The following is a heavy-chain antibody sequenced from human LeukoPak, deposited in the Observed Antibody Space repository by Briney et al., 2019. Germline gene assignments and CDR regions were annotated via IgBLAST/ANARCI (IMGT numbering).Heavy chain of an antibody. CDR1: GYTFTSYG. J-gene: IGHJ6*03. CDR3: AGGHCSSTSCYLYYYMDV. D-gene: IGHD2-2*03. V-gene: IGHV1-18*01. CDR2: ISAYNGNT. Sequence: PQASVKVSCKASGYTFTSYGISWVRQAPGQGLEWMGWISAYNGNTNYAQKLQGRVTMTTDTSTSTAYMELRSLRSDDTAVYYCAGGHCSSTSCYLYYYMDVWGKGTTVTVSS.